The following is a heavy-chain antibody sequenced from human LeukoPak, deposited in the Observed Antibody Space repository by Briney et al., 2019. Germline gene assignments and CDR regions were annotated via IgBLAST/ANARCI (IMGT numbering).Heavy chain of an antibody. CDR2: IRYDGSNK. V-gene: IGHV3-30*02. D-gene: IGHD1-26*01. Sequence: GGSLRLSCAASGFIFSSYGMHWVRRAPGKGLEWVAFIRYDGSNKYYADSVKGRFTISRDNSKNTLYLQMNSLRAEDTAVYYCAKDPTYSGSYVDWGQGTLVTVSS. CDR3: AKDPTYSGSYVD. CDR1: GFIFSSYG. J-gene: IGHJ4*02.